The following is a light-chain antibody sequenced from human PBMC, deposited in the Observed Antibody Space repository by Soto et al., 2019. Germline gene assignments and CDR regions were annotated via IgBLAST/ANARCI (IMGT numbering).Light chain of an antibody. Sequence: IQMTQSPSSLSASVGDRVTITCRASQAIRDDLAWYQQKPGKAPNLLIYAASNLQSGVPSRFSGSGSGTDFTLTISSLQPEDFATYYCLQDYTYPRTFGQGTKVDI. V-gene: IGKV1-6*01. CDR3: LQDYTYPRT. CDR2: AAS. J-gene: IGKJ1*01. CDR1: QAIRDD.